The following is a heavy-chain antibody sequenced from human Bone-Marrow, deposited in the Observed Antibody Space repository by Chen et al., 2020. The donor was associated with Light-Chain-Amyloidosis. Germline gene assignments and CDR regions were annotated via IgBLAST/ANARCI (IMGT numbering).Heavy chain of an antibody. J-gene: IGHJ1*01. CDR3: ASHCSGGRCYHGFQH. D-gene: IGHD2-15*01. V-gene: IGHV4-34*01. Sequence: QVQLQQWGAGLLKPSETLSLTCAVDGGAFSGYYWSWIRPPPGKGLEWIGQINPSGSTNYNPSLTSRVTISLDTSKNQFSLKLSSVTAADTAVYYCASHCSGGRCYHGFQHWGQGTLVTVSS. CDR1: GGAFSGYY. CDR2: INPSGST.